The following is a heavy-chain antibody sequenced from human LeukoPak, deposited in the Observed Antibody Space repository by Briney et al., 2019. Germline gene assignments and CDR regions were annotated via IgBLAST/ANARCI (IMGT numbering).Heavy chain of an antibody. V-gene: IGHV1-46*03. Sequence: ASVKVSCKASGYTFTTYYMHWVRQAPGQGLEWMGIINPSGGSTTYPQKFQGRVTMTRDTSTSTVYMEPSSLRSEDTAVYYCARALCSSCYFDYWGQGTLVTVSS. CDR1: GYTFTTYY. J-gene: IGHJ4*02. CDR2: INPSGGST. CDR3: ARALCSSCYFDY. D-gene: IGHD2-2*01.